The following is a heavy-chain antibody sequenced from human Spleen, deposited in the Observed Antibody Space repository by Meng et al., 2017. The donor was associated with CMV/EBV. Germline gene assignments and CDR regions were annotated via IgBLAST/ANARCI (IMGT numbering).Heavy chain of an antibody. CDR2: IHHSGET. CDR3: AGGQDSGSYYLSYWFDP. J-gene: IGHJ5*02. V-gene: IGHV4-59*02. CDR1: GGGSSYY. D-gene: IGHD3-22*01. Sequence: GGGSSYYRSWSRRAQGNRLERVKYIHHSGETYHNPSPKSRVTISVGASKTQFSLKLNSVAAADTAMYSCAGGQDSGSYYLSYWFDPWGQGTLVTVSS.